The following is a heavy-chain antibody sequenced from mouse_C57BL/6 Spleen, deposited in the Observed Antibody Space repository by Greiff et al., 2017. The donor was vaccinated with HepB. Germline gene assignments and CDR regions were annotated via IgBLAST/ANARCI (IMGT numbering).Heavy chain of an antibody. CDR2: IYPGSGST. J-gene: IGHJ4*01. CDR1: GYTFTSFW. V-gene: IGHV1-55*01. Sequence: QVQLQQSGAELVKPGASVKMSCKASGYTFTSFWITWVKQRPGQGLEWIGDIYPGSGSTNYNEKFKSKATLTVDTSSSTAYMQLSSLTSEDSAVYYCARHDYYAMDYWGQGTSVTVSS. CDR3: ARHDYYAMDY.